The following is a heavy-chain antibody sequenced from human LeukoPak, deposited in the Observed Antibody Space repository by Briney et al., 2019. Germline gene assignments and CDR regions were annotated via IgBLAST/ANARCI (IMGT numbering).Heavy chain of an antibody. D-gene: IGHD1-26*01. CDR2: ISTYNGNT. CDR3: ARWGGATPPFDY. V-gene: IGHV1-18*01. J-gene: IGHJ4*02. CDR1: GYTFTSYG. Sequence: GASVKVSCKASGYTFTSYGISWVLQAPGQGLAWVGWISTYNGNTNYGQTLQGRVTMTTDTSTSTAYMELRSLTSDDTAVYYCARWGGATPPFDYWGQGTLSPSPQ.